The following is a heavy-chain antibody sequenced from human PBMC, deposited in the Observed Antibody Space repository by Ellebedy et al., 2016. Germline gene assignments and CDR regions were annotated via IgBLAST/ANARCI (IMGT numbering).Heavy chain of an antibody. CDR2: IHYSGST. CDR3: ARGGPTNIDDYGYGYNYFDP. V-gene: IGHV4-59*01. CDR1: GGSISTYY. Sequence: SETLSLXXSVSGGSISTYYWSWMRQPPGKGLQYIGYIHYSGSTDYNPSLKSRVSMSVDTSKNQFSLKLTSVTTADTAVYYCARGGPTNIDDYGYGYNYFDPWGPGTLVTVSS. D-gene: IGHD5-18*01. J-gene: IGHJ5*02.